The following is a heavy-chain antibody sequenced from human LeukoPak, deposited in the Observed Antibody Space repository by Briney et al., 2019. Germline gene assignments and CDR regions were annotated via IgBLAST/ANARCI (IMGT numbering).Heavy chain of an antibody. CDR2: ISSNGGST. V-gene: IGHV3-64D*09. CDR3: VKADYSGGSCYFLS. CDR1: GFTFSSYA. J-gene: IGHJ4*02. Sequence: EGSLRLSCSASGFTFSSYAMHWGRQAPGKGLEYVSGISSNGGSTDYADSVMGRFTSSRDNSKKKLYLQMSSLRAEDTAVYYCVKADYSGGSCYFLSWGQGTLVTVSS. D-gene: IGHD2-15*01.